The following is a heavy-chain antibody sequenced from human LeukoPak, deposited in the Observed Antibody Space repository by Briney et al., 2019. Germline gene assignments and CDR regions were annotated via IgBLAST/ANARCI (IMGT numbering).Heavy chain of an antibody. CDR2: IHVSGTA. CDR3: AREAERRIVN. J-gene: IGHJ4*02. D-gene: IGHD1-1*01. CDR1: GFSISSGYY. Sequence: SETLSLTCVVSGFSISSGYYWGWIRQPPGKGLEWIANIHVSGTAFYNSSLNSRVAISIDTSKNQFSLKLSSVTAADTAVYFCAREAERRIVNWGRGTLVTVSS. V-gene: IGHV4-38-2*02.